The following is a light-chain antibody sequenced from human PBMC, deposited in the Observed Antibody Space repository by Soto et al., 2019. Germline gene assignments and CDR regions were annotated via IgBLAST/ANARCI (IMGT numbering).Light chain of an antibody. CDR2: DGN. J-gene: IGLJ1*01. CDR3: CSYVTTPEI. V-gene: IGLV2-11*01. Sequence: QSVLAQPRSVSGSPGQLLTISCTGTSSDVDDYRYVSWYQQYPGKAPKLVIYDGNKRPSGVPDRFYGSNSGNTASLTISGLQAEDEADYYCCSYVTTPEIFGTGTKVTV. CDR1: SSDVDDYRY.